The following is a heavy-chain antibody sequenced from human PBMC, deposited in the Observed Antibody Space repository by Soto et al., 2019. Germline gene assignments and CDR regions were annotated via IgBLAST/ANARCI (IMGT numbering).Heavy chain of an antibody. V-gene: IGHV4-30-4*01. CDR2: IYYSGST. J-gene: IGHJ6*02. D-gene: IGHD3-22*01. CDR3: ASAYYYDSSGYYRSYYYYYGMDV. CDR1: GGSISSGDYY. Sequence: QVQLQESGPGLVKPSQTLSLTCTVSGGSISSGDYYWSWIRQPPGKGLEWIGYIYYSGSTYYNPSLMSRVTISVDTSKNQFSLKLSSVTAADTAVYYCASAYYYDSSGYYRSYYYYYGMDVWGQGTTVTVSS.